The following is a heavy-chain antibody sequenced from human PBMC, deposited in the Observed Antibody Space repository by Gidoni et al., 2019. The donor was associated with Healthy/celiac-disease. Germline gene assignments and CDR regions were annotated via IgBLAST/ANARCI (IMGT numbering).Heavy chain of an antibody. Sequence: EVQLVESGGGLVQPGGSLRLSCAASGFTVSSNYMSWVRQAPGKGLEWVSVIYSGGSTYYADSVKGRFTISRDNSKNTLYLQMNSLRAEDTAVYYCARVGMGSPRYDINRDVWGQGTTVTVSS. CDR1: GFTVSSNY. J-gene: IGHJ6*02. D-gene: IGHD3-9*01. CDR2: IYSGGST. CDR3: ARVGMGSPRYDINRDV. V-gene: IGHV3-66*01.